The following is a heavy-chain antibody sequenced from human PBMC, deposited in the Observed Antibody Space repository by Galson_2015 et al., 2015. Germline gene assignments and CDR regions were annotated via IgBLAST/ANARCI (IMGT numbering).Heavy chain of an antibody. CDR1: GFTFSSYA. J-gene: IGHJ5*02. V-gene: IGHV3-23*01. Sequence: SLRLSCAASGFTFSSYAMSWVRQAPGKGLEWVSAISGSGGSTYYADSVKGRFTISRDNSKNTLYLQMNSLRAEDTAVYYCAKVKRRITIFGVDKAGGFDPWGQGTLVTVSS. CDR2: ISGSGGST. D-gene: IGHD3-3*01. CDR3: AKVKRRITIFGVDKAGGFDP.